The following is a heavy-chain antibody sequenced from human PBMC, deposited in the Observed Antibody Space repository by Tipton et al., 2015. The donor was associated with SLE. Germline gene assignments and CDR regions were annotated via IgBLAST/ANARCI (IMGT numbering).Heavy chain of an antibody. CDR3: ARGGASNWYYFDF. D-gene: IGHD6-13*01. CDR2: IFYNGNT. CDR1: GGSIVRQY. J-gene: IGHJ4*02. V-gene: IGHV4-59*11. Sequence: TLSLTCTVSGGSIVRQYWTWIRQAPGQGLEWIGYIFYNGNTYYNPPLKSRVTISIDTSRNQYSLNLSSVTTADTAIYYCARGGASNWYYFDFWGQGTLVTVSS.